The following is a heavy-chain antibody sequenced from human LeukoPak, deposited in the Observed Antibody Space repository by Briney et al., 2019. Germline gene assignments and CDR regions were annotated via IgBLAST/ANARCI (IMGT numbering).Heavy chain of an antibody. V-gene: IGHV4-39*07. J-gene: IGHJ4*02. CDR3: AREASFALPVVGSGDY. CDR2: MFYNGAT. CDR1: GGSISSSDYY. Sequence: SETLSLTCSVSGGSISSSDYYWGWLRQPPGKGLEWIGTMFYNGATKSNPSLSSRVTMSIDTSKNQFSLKLRSVTAADTAVYYCAREASFALPVVGSGDYWGQGTLVTVSS. D-gene: IGHD6-19*01.